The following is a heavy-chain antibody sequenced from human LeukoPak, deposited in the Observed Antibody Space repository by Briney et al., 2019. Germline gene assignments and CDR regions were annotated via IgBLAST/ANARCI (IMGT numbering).Heavy chain of an antibody. D-gene: IGHD6-19*01. V-gene: IGHV1-2*02. CDR3: ARVGSSGWYVHPTLDY. J-gene: IGHJ4*01. CDR1: GYTFSGYY. CDR2: INPSNGDT. Sequence: GASVKVSCKASGYTFSGYYIHWVRQAPGRGLEWMSWINPSNGDTNYAQKFQGRVTMTRDTSISTAYMELTRLISDDTAVYYCARVGSSGWYVHPTLDYWGQEPWSPSPQ.